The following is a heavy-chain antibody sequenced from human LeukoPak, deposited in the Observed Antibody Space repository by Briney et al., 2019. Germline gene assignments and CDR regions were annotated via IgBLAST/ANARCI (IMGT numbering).Heavy chain of an antibody. CDR2: ISAYNGNT. D-gene: IGHD2-15*01. Sequence: ASVKVSCKAPGYTFTSYGISWVRQAPGQGLEWMGWISAYNGNTNYAQKLQSRVTMTTDTSTSTAYMELRSLRSDDTAVYYCARDRRTARAAGSWFDPWGQGTLVTVSS. CDR1: GYTFTSYG. V-gene: IGHV1-18*01. CDR3: ARDRRTARAAGSWFDP. J-gene: IGHJ5*02.